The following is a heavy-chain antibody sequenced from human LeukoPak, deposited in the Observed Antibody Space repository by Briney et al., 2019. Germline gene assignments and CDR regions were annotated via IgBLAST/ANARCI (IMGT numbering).Heavy chain of an antibody. CDR2: IGTAGDT. J-gene: IGHJ4*02. CDR1: GFTFSSYA. D-gene: IGHD2-15*01. CDR3: ARATVGLDY. Sequence: PGGSLRLSCAASGFTFSSYAMSWVRQATGKGLEWVSSIGTAGDTYYSGSVKGRFTISRENAKNALYLQMNSLRAGDTAVYYCARATVGLDYWGQGTLVTVSS. V-gene: IGHV3-13*04.